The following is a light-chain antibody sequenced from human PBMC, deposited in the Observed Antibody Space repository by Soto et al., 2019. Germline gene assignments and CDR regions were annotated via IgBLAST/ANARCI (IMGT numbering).Light chain of an antibody. J-gene: IGLJ1*01. CDR2: DVS. Sequence: QSALSQPASVSGSPGQSITISCTGTSSDVGVSNYVSWYQHHPGKGPKVMIYDVSYRPAGVPNRFSGSKSGSTASLTISGLQAEDEADYYCSSYTTTSSLYIFGTGTKLTVL. CDR3: SSYTTTSSLYI. CDR1: SSDVGVSNY. V-gene: IGLV2-14*03.